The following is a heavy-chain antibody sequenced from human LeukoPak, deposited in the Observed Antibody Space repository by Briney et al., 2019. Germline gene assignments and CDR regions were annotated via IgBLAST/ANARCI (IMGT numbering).Heavy chain of an antibody. CDR2: ISSDSSAV. V-gene: IGHV3-11*01. CDR1: GFTFSDYY. J-gene: IGHJ4*02. D-gene: IGHD3-3*01. CDR3: ARDHRPFGVVIDY. Sequence: GGSLRLSCAASGFTFSDYYMSWIRQAPGKGLEWISYISSDSSAVYYADSVKGRFTISGDNARNSLYLQMNSLRVEDTAVYYCARDHRPFGVVIDYWGQGTLVTVSS.